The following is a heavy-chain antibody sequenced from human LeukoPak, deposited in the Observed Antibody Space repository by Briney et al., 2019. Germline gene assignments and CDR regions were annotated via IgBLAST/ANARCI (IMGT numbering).Heavy chain of an antibody. CDR3: ASSYGSGRPYYMDV. CDR2: MNPNSGNT. D-gene: IGHD3-10*01. Sequence: ALVKVSCKASGYTFTSYDINWVRQATGQGLEWMGWMNPNSGNTGYAQKFQGRVTITRNTSISTAYMELSSLRSEDTAVYYCASSYGSGRPYYMDVWGKGTTVTVSS. CDR1: GYTFTSYD. V-gene: IGHV1-8*03. J-gene: IGHJ6*03.